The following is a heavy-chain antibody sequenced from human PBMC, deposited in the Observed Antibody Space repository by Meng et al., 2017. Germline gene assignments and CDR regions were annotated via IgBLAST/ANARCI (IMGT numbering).Heavy chain of an antibody. V-gene: IGHV1-2*06. CDR3: ARDKSSEKAAGNPKACWFDP. J-gene: IGHJ5*02. CDR2: IDPNNDHT. D-gene: IGHD6-13*01. Sequence: VELVQSWPELKKPGASVKLSGKPSGYTFAAYGIHWLRQAPGQGLEWMGRIDPNNDHTQYAQNFQGRVTMTSDTSISTVYMELNGLRSDDTAVYYCARDKSSEKAAGNPKACWFDPWGQGTLVTVSS. CDR1: GYTFAAYG.